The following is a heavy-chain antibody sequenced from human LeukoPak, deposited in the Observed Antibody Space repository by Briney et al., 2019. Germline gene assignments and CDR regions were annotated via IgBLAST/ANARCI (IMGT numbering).Heavy chain of an antibody. J-gene: IGHJ6*03. Sequence: ASVKVSCQASGYTFTGNYIHWVRQAPGQGPEWMGWIKPISGDTNYALKFQGRVTMTRDTSISTAYMELNRLGSDDTAVYFCAREGGCTGTSCYEISSANYYFYMDVWGKGTAVTVSS. D-gene: IGHD5-12*01. V-gene: IGHV1-2*02. CDR2: IKPISGDT. CDR1: GYTFTGNY. CDR3: AREGGCTGTSCYEISSANYYFYMDV.